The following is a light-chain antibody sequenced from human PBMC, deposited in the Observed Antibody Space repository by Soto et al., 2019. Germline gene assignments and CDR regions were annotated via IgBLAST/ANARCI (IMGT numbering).Light chain of an antibody. J-gene: IGLJ3*02. Sequence: QSALTQPRSVSGSPGQSVTISCTGTSSDVGGYSYVSWYQHHPGKAPKLLIYDVTKRPSGVPDRFSGSKSGNTASLTISGLQAADESDYFCCSYAGRYTWVFGGGTQLTVL. V-gene: IGLV2-11*01. CDR2: DVT. CDR1: SSDVGGYSY. CDR3: CSYAGRYTWV.